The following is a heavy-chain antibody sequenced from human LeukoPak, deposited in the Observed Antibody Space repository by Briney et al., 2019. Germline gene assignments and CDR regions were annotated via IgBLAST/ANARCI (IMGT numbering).Heavy chain of an antibody. Sequence: ASVKVSCKASGYTFTSYGISWVRQAPGQGLEWMGWISTYNGDTDYTQKLQGRVTMTTETSTSTAYMELRSLRSDDTAVYYCARVGFSKFYHHMDVWGKGTTVTVSS. V-gene: IGHV1-18*01. J-gene: IGHJ6*03. CDR1: GYTFTSYG. CDR3: ARVGFSKFYHHMDV. D-gene: IGHD4-11*01. CDR2: ISTYNGDT.